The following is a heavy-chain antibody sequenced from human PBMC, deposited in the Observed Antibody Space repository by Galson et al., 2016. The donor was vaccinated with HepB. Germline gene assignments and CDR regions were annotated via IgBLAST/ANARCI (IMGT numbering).Heavy chain of an antibody. CDR3: ARKGYYDSSGYYYFGRYYYYGMDV. D-gene: IGHD3-22*01. CDR2: INPNSGGT. Sequence: SVKVSCKASGYTFTGYYMHWVRQAPGQGLEWMGRINPNSGGTNYAQQFQGRVTMTRDTSISTAYMELSRVRSDDAAVYYCARKGYYDSSGYYYFGRYYYYGMDVWGQGTTVTVSS. J-gene: IGHJ6*02. CDR1: GYTFTGYY. V-gene: IGHV1-2*06.